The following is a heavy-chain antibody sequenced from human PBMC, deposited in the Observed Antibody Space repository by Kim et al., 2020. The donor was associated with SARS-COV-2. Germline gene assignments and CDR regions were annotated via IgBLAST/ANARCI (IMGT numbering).Heavy chain of an antibody. J-gene: IGHJ6*04. D-gene: IGHD1-26*01. CDR3: VKEGEICLSSICPRRVAE. Sequence: GGSLRLSCGASGFTFRSYAMSWVRLTPGKGLEWVSAITNTLDAGKTAYADSVRGRFTISRDNSKNTLYLQMNNLRAEDTGIYYCVKEGEICLSSICPRRVAEGGEGPTATVSA. CDR1: GFTFRSYA. CDR2: ITNTLDAGKT. V-gene: IGHV3-23*01.